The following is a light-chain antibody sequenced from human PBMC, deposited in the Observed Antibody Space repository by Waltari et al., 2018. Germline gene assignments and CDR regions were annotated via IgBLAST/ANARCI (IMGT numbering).Light chain of an antibody. CDR1: QSVSSY. CDR3: QQRSNWLT. V-gene: IGKV3-11*01. J-gene: IGKJ4*01. CDR2: DAS. Sequence: EIVLTQSPAPLSLSPGERATLSCRASQSVSSYLAWYQHKPGQAPRLLIYDASNRATGIPARFSGSGSGTDFTLTISSLEPEDLAVYYCQQRSNWLTFGGGTKVEIK.